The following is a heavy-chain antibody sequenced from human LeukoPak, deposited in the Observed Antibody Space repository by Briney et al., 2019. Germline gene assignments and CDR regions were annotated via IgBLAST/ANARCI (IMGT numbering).Heavy chain of an antibody. Sequence: GGSLRLSCAASGFTVSSNYMSWVRQAPGKGLEWVSVIYSGGSTYYADSVKGRFTISRDNSKNTLYLQMNSLRAEDTAVYYCARDNTSGGYYLYYYYYGMDVWGQGTTVTVSS. CDR2: IYSGGST. V-gene: IGHV3-66*01. CDR3: ARDNTSGGYYLYYYYYGMDV. CDR1: GFTVSSNY. D-gene: IGHD3-22*01. J-gene: IGHJ6*02.